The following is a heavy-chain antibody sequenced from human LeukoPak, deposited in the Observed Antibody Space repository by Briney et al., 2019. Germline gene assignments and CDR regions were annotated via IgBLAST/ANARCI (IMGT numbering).Heavy chain of an antibody. CDR1: GGSFSGYY. D-gene: IGHD2-2*02. CDR2: INHSGST. CDR3: ARCIVVPAAILYYYYMDV. Sequence: SETLSLACAVYGGSFSGYYWSWIRQPPGKGLEWIGEINHSGSTNYNPSLKSRVTISVDTSKNQFSLELSSVTAADTAVYYCARCIVVPAAILYYYYMDVWGKGTTVTVSS. V-gene: IGHV4-34*01. J-gene: IGHJ6*03.